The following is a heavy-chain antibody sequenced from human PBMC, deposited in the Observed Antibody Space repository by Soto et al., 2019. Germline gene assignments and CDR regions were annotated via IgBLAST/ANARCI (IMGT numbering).Heavy chain of an antibody. Sequence: WRSLRLSCTVSRFTFSAFSLNWVRQVPRKGLECISSISGTSRYIDYADSVKGRFTISRDNTNNSVSLQMSRLRTGDTGLYYCASAMTMGWSPQGYWGQGTPVTVSS. CDR1: RFTFSAFS. J-gene: IGHJ4*02. CDR3: ASAMTMGWSPQGY. D-gene: IGHD3-10*01. V-gene: IGHV3-21*06. CDR2: ISGTSRYI.